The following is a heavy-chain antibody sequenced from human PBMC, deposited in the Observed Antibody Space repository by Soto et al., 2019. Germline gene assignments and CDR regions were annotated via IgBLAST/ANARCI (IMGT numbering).Heavy chain of an antibody. CDR3: TRGDY. J-gene: IGHJ4*02. V-gene: IGHV4-31*03. CDR2: ISYSGST. Sequence: QVQLQESGPGLVKPSQTLSLTCTVSGDSMTTVGYYWTWIRQHPGQGLEWIGFISYSGSTYYSSSLKGRGAISAATSKNQFSRKLNSVTAADTAVYYCTRGDYWGQGTLVTVSS. CDR1: GDSMTTVGYY.